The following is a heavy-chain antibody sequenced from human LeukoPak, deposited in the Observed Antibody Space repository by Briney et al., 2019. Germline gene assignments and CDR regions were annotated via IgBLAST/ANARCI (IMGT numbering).Heavy chain of an antibody. D-gene: IGHD3-22*01. CDR2: ISYDGSNK. CDR3: ARGFTMIVVVPKRGAFDI. J-gene: IGHJ3*02. Sequence: GGSLRLSCAASGFTFSSYAMHWVRQAPGKGLEWVAVISYDGSNKYYADSVKGRFTISRDNSKNTLYLQMNSLRAEDTAVYYCARGFTMIVVVPKRGAFDIWGQGTMVTVSS. V-gene: IGHV3-30*14. CDR1: GFTFSSYA.